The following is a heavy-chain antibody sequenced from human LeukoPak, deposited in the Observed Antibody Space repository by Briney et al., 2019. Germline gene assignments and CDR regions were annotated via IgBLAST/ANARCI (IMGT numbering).Heavy chain of an antibody. CDR1: GFTFSSYS. Sequence: GGSLRLSCAASGFTFSSYSMIWVRQAPGKGLEWVSYISSSSSTIYYADSVKGRFTISRDNAKNSLYLQMNNPRVEDTAVYYCARVQFQWFDPWGQGTLVTVSS. CDR3: ARVQFQWFDP. CDR2: ISSSSSTI. J-gene: IGHJ5*02. V-gene: IGHV3-48*04. D-gene: IGHD6-19*01.